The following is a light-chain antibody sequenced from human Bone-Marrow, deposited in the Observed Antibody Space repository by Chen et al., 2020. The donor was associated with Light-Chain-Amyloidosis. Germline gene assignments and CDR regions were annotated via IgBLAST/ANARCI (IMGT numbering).Light chain of an antibody. J-gene: IGKJ4*01. CDR3: QQSYSIPFT. V-gene: IGKV1-39*01. CDR1: HNVGTY. CDR2: GAS. Sequence: DLQLSQAPSSLSASVGDRVTVTCRASHNVGTYFNWYQQKLGKAPKLLIYGASTLHSGVPSRFSGSGSETDFTLTISSLQPDDFATYYCQQSYSIPFTFGGGTKVDIK.